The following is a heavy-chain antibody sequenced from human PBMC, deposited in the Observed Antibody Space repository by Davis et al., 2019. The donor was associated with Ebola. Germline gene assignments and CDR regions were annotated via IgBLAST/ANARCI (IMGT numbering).Heavy chain of an antibody. J-gene: IGHJ6*02. CDR2: ISAYNGNT. CDR1: GYTFTSYG. Sequence: ASVKVSCKASGYTFTSYGISWVRQAPGQGLEWMGWISAYNGNTNYAQKLQGRVTITADKSTSTAYMELSSLRSEDTAVYYCAREDETITSGMDVWGQGTTVTVSS. D-gene: IGHD1-14*01. V-gene: IGHV1-18*01. CDR3: AREDETITSGMDV.